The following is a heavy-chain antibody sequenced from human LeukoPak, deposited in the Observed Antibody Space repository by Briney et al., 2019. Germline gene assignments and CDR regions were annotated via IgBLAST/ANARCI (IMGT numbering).Heavy chain of an antibody. CDR1: GFTFSTYD. Sequence: PGGSLRLSCAASGFTFSTYDMHWVRQVTGKGLEWVSGIDTAGGTYYPDSVKGRFTMSRENAKNSLHLQMNSLRAGDTAVYYCARAVAGTHCLDPWGQGTLVTVS. CDR3: ARAVAGTHCLDP. CDR2: IDTAGGT. D-gene: IGHD6-19*01. J-gene: IGHJ5*02. V-gene: IGHV3-13*01.